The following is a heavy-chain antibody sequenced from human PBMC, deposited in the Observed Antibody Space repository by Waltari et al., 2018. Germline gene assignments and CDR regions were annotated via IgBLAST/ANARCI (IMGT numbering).Heavy chain of an antibody. CDR3: ARGPITMVRGVIKRGAFDI. Sequence: QVQLVQSGAEVKKPGSSVKVSCKASGGTFSSYAISWVRQAPGQGLEWMGGIIPILGTANYAQKFQGRGTITADESTSTAYMELSSLRSEDTAVYYCARGPITMVRGVIKRGAFDIWGQGTMVTVSS. CDR1: GGTFSSYA. D-gene: IGHD3-10*01. J-gene: IGHJ3*02. CDR2: IIPILGTA. V-gene: IGHV1-69*01.